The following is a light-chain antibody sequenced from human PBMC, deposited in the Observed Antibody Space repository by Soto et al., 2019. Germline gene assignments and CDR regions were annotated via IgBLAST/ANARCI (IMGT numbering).Light chain of an antibody. V-gene: IGKV3-15*01. Sequence: EIVLTQSPDTLAVSPGERATLSCRASQSVSSNLAWYQQKPGQAPRLLIYGASTRATGIPARFSGSGSGTEFTLTISSLQSEDFAVYYCQQYNNWPPITFGQGTRLEIK. CDR2: GAS. CDR3: QQYNNWPPIT. J-gene: IGKJ5*01. CDR1: QSVSSN.